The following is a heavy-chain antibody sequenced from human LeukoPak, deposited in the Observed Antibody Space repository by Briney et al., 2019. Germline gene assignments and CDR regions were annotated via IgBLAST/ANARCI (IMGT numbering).Heavy chain of an antibody. D-gene: IGHD5-12*01. CDR1: EYTFTAYY. Sequence: GASVKVSCKASEYTFTAYYMHWVRQAPGQGLEWMGWINPKSADANYAQKFQGRVTMTRDTSISTAYMELSRLRSDDTAVFYCARGRPLIGATHDAFDIWGLGTMVTVSS. CDR2: INPKSADA. CDR3: ARGRPLIGATHDAFDI. V-gene: IGHV1-2*02. J-gene: IGHJ3*02.